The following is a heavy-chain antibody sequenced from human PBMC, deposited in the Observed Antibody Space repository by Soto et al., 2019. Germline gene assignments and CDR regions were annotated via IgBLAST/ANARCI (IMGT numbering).Heavy chain of an antibody. D-gene: IGHD6-19*01. V-gene: IGHV4-38-2*02. CDR3: ARVHVMVVAGSTFDY. CDR1: GASIRSYY. J-gene: IGHJ4*01. CDR2: IYHGGTT. Sequence: SSPFSLTFSLYGASIRSYYWHWIRQPPGKGPEWIASIYHGGTTFYNPSLKSRITISVDTSNNQFSLKLTSVTAADTAVYYCARVHVMVVAGSTFDYWGHGTLVTVSS.